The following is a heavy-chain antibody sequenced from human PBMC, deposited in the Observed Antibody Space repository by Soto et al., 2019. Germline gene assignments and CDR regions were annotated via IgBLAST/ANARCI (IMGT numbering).Heavy chain of an antibody. CDR2: ISSSSSST. CDR3: ARYYYASGSYHYYFDY. V-gene: IGHV3-11*06. Sequence: PGGSLRLSCAASGFTFSDYYMSWIRQAPGKGLEWVSYISSSSSSTTYADSVKGRFTISRDNPKNSLYLQMNSLRAEDTAVYYCARYYYASGSYHYYFDYWGQGTLVTVSS. D-gene: IGHD3-10*01. J-gene: IGHJ4*02. CDR1: GFTFSDYY.